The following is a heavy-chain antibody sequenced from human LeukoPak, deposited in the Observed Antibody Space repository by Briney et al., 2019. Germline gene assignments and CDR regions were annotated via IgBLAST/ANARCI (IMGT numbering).Heavy chain of an antibody. CDR2: IYHSGST. J-gene: IGHJ4*02. Sequence: PSGTLSLTCAVSGGSISSSNWWSWVRQPPGKGLEWIGEIYHSGSTNYNPSLKSRVTISVDKSKNQFSLKLSSVTAADTAVYYCAKSRSLGLQYFDTXGXGTLATVSS. D-gene: IGHD4-11*01. CDR3: AKSRSLGLQYFDT. CDR1: GGSISSSNW. V-gene: IGHV4-4*02.